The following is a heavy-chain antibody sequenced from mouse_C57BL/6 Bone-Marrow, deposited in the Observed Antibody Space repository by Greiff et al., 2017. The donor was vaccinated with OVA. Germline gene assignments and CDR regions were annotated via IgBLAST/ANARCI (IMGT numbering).Heavy chain of an antibody. CDR2: IDPENGDT. CDR1: GFNIKDDY. J-gene: IGHJ2*01. V-gene: IGHV14-4*01. Sequence: VQLQQSGAELVRPGASVKLSCTASGFNIKDDYMHWVKQRPEQGLEWIGWIDPENGDTEYASKLQGKATITADTSSNTAYLQLSSLTSEDTAVYYCTVTGTYPYYFDYWGQGTTLTVSS. D-gene: IGHD4-1*01. CDR3: TVTGTYPYYFDY.